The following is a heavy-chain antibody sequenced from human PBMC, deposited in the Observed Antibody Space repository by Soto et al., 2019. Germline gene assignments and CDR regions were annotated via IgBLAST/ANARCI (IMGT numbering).Heavy chain of an antibody. CDR3: ARDPPTPDY. CDR2: ISAYNGNT. J-gene: IGHJ4*02. CDR1: GYTFASYA. Sequence: QVQLVQSGAEVKKPGASVKVSCKASGYTFASYAISWMRQAPGQGLEWMGWISAYNGNTNYAQKLQGRVTMTTVTSTSTAYMELRSRRSGDTAVYYCARDPPTPDYWGQGTLVTVSS. V-gene: IGHV1-18*01.